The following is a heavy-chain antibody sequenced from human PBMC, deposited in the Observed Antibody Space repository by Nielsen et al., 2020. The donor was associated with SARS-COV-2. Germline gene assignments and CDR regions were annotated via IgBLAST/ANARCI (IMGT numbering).Heavy chain of an antibody. CDR1: GGSISSSSYY. CDR2: IYYSGST. Sequence: SETLSLTCTVSGGSISSSSYYWGWIRQPPGKGLEWIGSIYYSGSTYYNPSPKSRVTISVDTSKNQFSLKLSSVTAADTAVYYCASRGYYYDSSGYQPWGQGTLVTVSS. CDR3: ASRGYYYDSSGYQP. J-gene: IGHJ5*02. D-gene: IGHD3-22*01. V-gene: IGHV4-39*01.